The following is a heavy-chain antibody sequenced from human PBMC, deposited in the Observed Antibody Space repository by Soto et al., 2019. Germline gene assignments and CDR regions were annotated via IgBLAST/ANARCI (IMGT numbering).Heavy chain of an antibody. Sequence: ASVKVSCKASGYTFTNHGISWVRQAPGEGLEWMGWISPYNGDTNNAQKFQGRVTMTTDTPTNTGFMELTRLTSDDTAVYYCARGGISSSEGLGYWGQGTLVTVSS. CDR1: GYTFTNHG. V-gene: IGHV1-18*01. J-gene: IGHJ4*02. D-gene: IGHD6-13*01. CDR3: ARGGISSSEGLGY. CDR2: ISPYNGDT.